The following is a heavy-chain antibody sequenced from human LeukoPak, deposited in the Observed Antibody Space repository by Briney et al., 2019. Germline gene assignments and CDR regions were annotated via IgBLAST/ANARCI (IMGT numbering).Heavy chain of an antibody. CDR2: IYPGDSDT. J-gene: IGHJ5*02. D-gene: IGHD2-2*02. V-gene: IGHV5-51*01. CDR1: GYSFTSYW. CDR3: ARQWYCSSTSCYMGDNWFDP. Sequence: GESLKISCKGSGYSFTSYWIGWVRQVPGKGLEWMGIIYPGDSDTRYSPSFQGQVTISADKSISTAYLQWSSLKASDTAMYYCARQWYCSSTSCYMGDNWFDPWGQGTLVTVSS.